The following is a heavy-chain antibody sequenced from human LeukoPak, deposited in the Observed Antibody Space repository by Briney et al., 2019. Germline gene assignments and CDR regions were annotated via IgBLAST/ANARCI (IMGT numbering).Heavy chain of an antibody. V-gene: IGHV3-21*01. J-gene: IGHJ4*02. CDR1: GFTFSSYS. CDR3: ARSSGYVAYFDY. D-gene: IGHD5-12*01. Sequence: KTGGSLRLSCAASGFTFSSYSMNWVRQAPGKGLEWVSSISSSSSYIYYADSVKGRITISRDNAKNSLYLQMNSLRAEDTAVYYCARSSGYVAYFDYWGQGTLVTVSS. CDR2: ISSSSSYI.